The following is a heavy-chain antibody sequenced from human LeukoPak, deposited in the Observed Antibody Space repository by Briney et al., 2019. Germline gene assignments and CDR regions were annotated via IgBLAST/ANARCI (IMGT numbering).Heavy chain of an antibody. CDR2: IYSGGST. V-gene: IGHV3-53*01. J-gene: IGHJ4*02. CDR3: ARVAVRGVTF. CDR1: GFTLSSNY. Sequence: GGSLSLSCAASGFTLSSNYMSWVRQAPGKGLEWGSVIYSGGSTYYTDSVKGRFTISRDNSKNTLYLQMNSLRAEDTAVYYCARVAVRGVTFWGKGTLVTVSS. D-gene: IGHD3-10*01.